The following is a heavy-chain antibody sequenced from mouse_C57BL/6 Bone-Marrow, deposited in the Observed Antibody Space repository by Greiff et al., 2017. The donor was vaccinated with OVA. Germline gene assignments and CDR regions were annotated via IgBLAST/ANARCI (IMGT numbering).Heavy chain of an antibody. CDR1: GSNIKDDY. CDR3: TSDSNFDY. V-gene: IGHV14-4*01. J-gene: IGHJ2*01. Sequence: VQLQQSGAELVRPGASVKLSCTASGSNIKDDYMHWVKQRPEQGLEWIGWIDPENGDTEYASKFQGKATITADTSSNTAYRQLSSLTSEDTAVYYCTSDSNFDYWGQGTTLTVSS. D-gene: IGHD2-5*01. CDR2: IDPENGDT.